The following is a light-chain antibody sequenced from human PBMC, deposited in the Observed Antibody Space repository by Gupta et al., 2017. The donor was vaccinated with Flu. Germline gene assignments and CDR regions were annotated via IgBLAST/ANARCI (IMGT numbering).Light chain of an antibody. V-gene: IGKV1-16*01. CDR3: QQEDTYPIT. CDR2: GAS. CDR1: QGIGRY. Sequence: PSSLSASVGDRVTITCRASQGIGRYLAWFQQRPGKAPRPLIYGASTLKSGVPSRFDGSGSGTDFTLTISRLQPEDFGTYYCQQEDTYPITFGQGTPLEI. J-gene: IGKJ5*01.